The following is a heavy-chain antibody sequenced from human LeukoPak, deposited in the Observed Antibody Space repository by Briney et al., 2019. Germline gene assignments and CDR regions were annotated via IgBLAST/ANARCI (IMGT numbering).Heavy chain of an antibody. CDR1: GGSISSSSYY. V-gene: IGHV4-39*01. CDR2: IYYSGST. CDR3: ASLGGIVVVPAAIDY. J-gene: IGHJ4*02. D-gene: IGHD2-2*01. Sequence: PSETLSLTCTVSGGSISSSSYYWGWIRQPPGKGLEWIGSIYYSGSTYYNPSLKSRVTISVDTSKNQFSLKLSSVTAADTAVYYCASLGGIVVVPAAIDYWGQGTLVTVSS.